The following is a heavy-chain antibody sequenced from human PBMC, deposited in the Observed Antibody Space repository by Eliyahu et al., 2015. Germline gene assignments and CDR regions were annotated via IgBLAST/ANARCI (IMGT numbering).Heavy chain of an antibody. CDR3: AREAVGAIYYFDY. Sequence: QVQLQESGPGLVKPSQTLSLTCXVSGGXISSGDYYWSWXRQPPGKGLEWIGYIYYSGSTYYNPSLKSRVTISVDTSKNQFSLKLSSVTAADTAVYYCAREAVGAIYYFDYWGQGTLVTVSS. CDR1: GGXISSGDYY. CDR2: IYYSGST. J-gene: IGHJ4*02. V-gene: IGHV4-30-4*01. D-gene: IGHD1-26*01.